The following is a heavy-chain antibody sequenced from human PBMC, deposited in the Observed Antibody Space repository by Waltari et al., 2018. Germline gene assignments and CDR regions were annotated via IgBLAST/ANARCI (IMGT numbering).Heavy chain of an antibody. V-gene: IGHV3-21*01. J-gene: IGHJ4*02. CDR2: IGCGGSYI. D-gene: IGHD6-13*01. CDR3: AREGQQLARYLDS. CDR1: GFSFSTYA. Sequence: EVHLVESGGGLVKPGGSLRLSCEASGFSFSTYAMSWVRQTPGKALEWLASIGCGGSYIYYADSMRGRFVISRDDATNSLYLHIHSLRAEDTAMYYCAREGQQLARYLDSWGQGTLVTVSS.